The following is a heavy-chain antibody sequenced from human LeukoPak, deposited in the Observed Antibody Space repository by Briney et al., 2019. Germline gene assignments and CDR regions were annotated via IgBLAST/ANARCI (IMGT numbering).Heavy chain of an antibody. D-gene: IGHD2-15*01. CDR2: ISWNSGSI. Sequence: PGRSLRLSCAASGFTFDDYAMHWVRQAPGKGLEWVSRISWNSGSIGYADSVKGRFTISRDNAKNSLYLQMNSLRAEDTAVYYCAKDFTIAVPGSFDYWGQGTLVTVSS. J-gene: IGHJ4*02. V-gene: IGHV3-9*01. CDR3: AKDFTIAVPGSFDY. CDR1: GFTFDDYA.